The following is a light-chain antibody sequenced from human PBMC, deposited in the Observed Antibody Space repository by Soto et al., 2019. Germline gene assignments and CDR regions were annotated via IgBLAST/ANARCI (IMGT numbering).Light chain of an antibody. V-gene: IGLV1-44*01. J-gene: IGLJ2*01. CDR3: AAWDDSLNGRV. CDR1: SSNIGSNT. CDR2: SNN. Sequence: QSVLTQPPSASGTPGQRVTISCSGSSSNIGSNTVNWYQQLPGTAPKLLIYSNNQRTSGVPDRFSGSKSGTSASLAISGLQSEDEDDYYCAAWDDSLNGRVFGGGTKLTVL.